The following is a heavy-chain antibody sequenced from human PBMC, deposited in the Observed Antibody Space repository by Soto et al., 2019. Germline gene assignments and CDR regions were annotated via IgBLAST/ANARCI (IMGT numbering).Heavy chain of an antibody. CDR2: IYYSGST. CDR1: GGSISSSSYY. D-gene: IGHD5-12*01. J-gene: IGHJ4*02. Sequence: SETLSLTCTVSGGSISSSSYYWGWIRQPPGKGLEWIGSIYYSGSTYYNPSLKSRVTISVDTSKNQFSLKLSSVTAADTAVYYCARYGGYDFRFDYWGQGTLVTVSS. CDR3: ARYGGYDFRFDY. V-gene: IGHV4-39*01.